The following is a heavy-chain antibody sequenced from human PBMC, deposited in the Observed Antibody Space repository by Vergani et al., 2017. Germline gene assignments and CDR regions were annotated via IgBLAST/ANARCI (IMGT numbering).Heavy chain of an antibody. CDR1: GGSISSGGYY. D-gene: IGHD3-22*01. Sequence: QVQLQESGPGLVKPSQTLSLTCTVSGGSISSGGYYWSWIRQHPGKGLEWIGYIYYSGSTYYNPSLKSRVTISVDTSKNQFSLKLSSVTAADTAVYYCARGVDSSCSWGAFDIWGQGTMVTVSS. CDR2: IYYSGST. V-gene: IGHV4-31*03. J-gene: IGHJ3*02. CDR3: ARGVDSSCSWGAFDI.